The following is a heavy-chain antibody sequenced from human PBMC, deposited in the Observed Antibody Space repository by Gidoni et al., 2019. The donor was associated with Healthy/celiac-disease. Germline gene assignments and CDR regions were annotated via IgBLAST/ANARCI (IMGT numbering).Heavy chain of an antibody. V-gene: IGHV1-58*01. CDR1: GFTFTSSA. CDR3: AAEGIPPDPYFDY. D-gene: IGHD1-20*01. CDR2: IVVGSGNT. Sequence: QMQLVQSGPEVKKPGTSVKVSCKASGFTFTSSAVQWVRQARGQRLEWLGWIVVGSGNTNYAQKFQERVTITRDMSTSTAYMELSSLRSEDTAVYYCAAEGIPPDPYFDYWGQGTLVTVSS. J-gene: IGHJ4*02.